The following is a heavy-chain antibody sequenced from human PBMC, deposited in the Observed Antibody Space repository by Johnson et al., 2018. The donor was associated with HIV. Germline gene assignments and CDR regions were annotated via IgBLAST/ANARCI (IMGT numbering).Heavy chain of an antibody. CDR3: ARDGYCSSTSCYDDAFDI. CDR2: INWHGGST. CDR1: GFNLDDYG. V-gene: IGHV3-20*04. J-gene: IGHJ3*02. D-gene: IGHD2-2*03. Sequence: VQLVESGGTVVRPGGSLRLSCAASGFNLDDYGMSWVRQAPGKGLELVSGINWHGGSTGYAASERGRFTISRDHAKNSLYLQINSLRAEDTALYYCARDGYCSSTSCYDDAFDIWGQGTLVTVSS.